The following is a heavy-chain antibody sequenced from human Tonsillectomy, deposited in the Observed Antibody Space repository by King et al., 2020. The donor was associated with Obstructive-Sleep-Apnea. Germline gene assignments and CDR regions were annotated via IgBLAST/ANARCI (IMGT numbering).Heavy chain of an antibody. CDR1: GGPFSGYY. Sequence: QVQLQQWGAGLLKPSETLSLTCAVYGGPFSGYYWSWIRQPPGKGLEWIGEMNHSGSTNYNPSLKTRVTISVDTSRNQFSRTLTSVTASDTAVYYCAHTWMQLWIDRGPFFDYWGQGTLVTVSS. D-gene: IGHD5-18*01. J-gene: IGHJ4*02. V-gene: IGHV4-34*02. CDR3: AHTWMQLWIDRGPFFDY. CDR2: MNHSGST.